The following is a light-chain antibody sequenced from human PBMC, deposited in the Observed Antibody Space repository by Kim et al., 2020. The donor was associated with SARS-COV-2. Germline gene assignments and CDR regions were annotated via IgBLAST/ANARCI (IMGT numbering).Light chain of an antibody. CDR3: QSWVSGGPWV. CDR2: LNDDGSH. CDR1: SGRSSYA. V-gene: IGLV4-69*01. Sequence: SVKLTCTLSSGRSSYAVAWHQQRPGQGPRYLMKLNDDGSHYRGDGIPDRFSGSSSGAERYLTISSLQSEDEADYYCQSWVSGGPWVFGGGTQLTVL. J-gene: IGLJ3*02.